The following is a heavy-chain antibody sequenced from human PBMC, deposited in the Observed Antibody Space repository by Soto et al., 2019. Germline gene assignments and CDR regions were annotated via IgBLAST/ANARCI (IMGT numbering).Heavy chain of an antibody. D-gene: IGHD2-15*01. CDR2: ISGSGAYT. CDR3: AKDVVVVVAATRFDY. V-gene: IGHV3-23*01. Sequence: VGSLRLSCAASGFTFSSYAMSWVRQAPGKGLEWVSAISGSGAYTYYADSVKGRFTISRDNSKNTLYLQMNSLRAEDTAVYYCAKDVVVVVAATRFDYWGQGALVTVSS. J-gene: IGHJ4*02. CDR1: GFTFSSYA.